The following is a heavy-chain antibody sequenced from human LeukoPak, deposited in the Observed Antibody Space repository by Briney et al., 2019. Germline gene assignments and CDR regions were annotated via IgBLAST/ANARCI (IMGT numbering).Heavy chain of an antibody. V-gene: IGHV1-18*01. CDR3: ARPSSSSWGFDY. D-gene: IGHD6-13*01. CDR1: GYTLTSFG. CDR2: ISAYNGNT. J-gene: IGHJ4*02. Sequence: ASVKVSCKASGYTLTSFGISWERQAPGQWLEWIGWISAYNGNTNYAQKLQGRVTMTTDTSTSTAYMELRSLRSDDTAVYYCARPSSSSWGFDYWGQGTLVTFSS.